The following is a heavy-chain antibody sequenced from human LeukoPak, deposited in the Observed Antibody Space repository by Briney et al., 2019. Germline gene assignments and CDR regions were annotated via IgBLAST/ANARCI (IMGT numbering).Heavy chain of an antibody. D-gene: IGHD5-12*01. CDR3: ARTRGYSDYELDY. CDR2: INPSGGTT. CDR1: GYTFTSYY. V-gene: IGHV1-46*01. Sequence: ASVKVSCKASGYTFTSYYRHWVRQAPGQGLEWMGIINPSGGTTRHAQRFQGRVTMTRDTSTSTVYMELSSLRSEDTAVYYCARTRGYSDYELDYWGQGTLVTVSS. J-gene: IGHJ4*02.